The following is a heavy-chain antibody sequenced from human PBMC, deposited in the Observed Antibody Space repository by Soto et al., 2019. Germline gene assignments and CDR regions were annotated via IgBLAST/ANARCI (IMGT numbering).Heavy chain of an antibody. Sequence: SETLSLTCAVSGGSISSSHWWGWVRQAPGKGLEWIGEIYHSGSTNYNPSLKSRIAMSVDKSKNQFSVNLSSVTAADTAVYYCVRDADETAIVPAPWLVWGRGTMVTVSS. J-gene: IGHJ6*02. CDR3: VRDADETAIVPAPWLV. CDR1: GGSISSSHW. CDR2: IYHSGST. V-gene: IGHV4-4*02. D-gene: IGHD2-2*01.